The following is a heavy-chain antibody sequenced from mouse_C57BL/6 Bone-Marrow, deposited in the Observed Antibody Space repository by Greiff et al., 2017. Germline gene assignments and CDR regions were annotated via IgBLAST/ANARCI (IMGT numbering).Heavy chain of an antibody. CDR3: ARDYGSSDWYFDV. D-gene: IGHD1-1*01. CDR1: GYTFTSFD. J-gene: IGHJ1*03. Sequence: VQLQPSGPGLFKPGASVKLSCKASGYTFTSFDINWVTQRPGQGLEWIGWIYPRDGSTKYNEKFKGKATLTVDPASSTAYMELHSLTSEDSADDFGARDYGSSDWYFDVWGTGTTVTVSS. CDR2: IYPRDGST. V-gene: IGHV1-85*01.